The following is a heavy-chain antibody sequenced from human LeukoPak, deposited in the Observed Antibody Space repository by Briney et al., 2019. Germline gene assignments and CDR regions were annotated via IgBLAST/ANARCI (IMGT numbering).Heavy chain of an antibody. CDR1: GFIFSSHG. CDR3: AKANGGSSYGYWDY. Sequence: GGSLRLSCAASGFIFSSHGMHWVRQAPGKGLEWVAVIWFDGTNKFYADSVKGRFTISRDNSMQTLYLQMTSLRAEDTALYYCAKANGGSSYGYWDYWGQGTLVTVSS. CDR2: IWFDGTNK. J-gene: IGHJ4*02. D-gene: IGHD5-18*01. V-gene: IGHV3-33*06.